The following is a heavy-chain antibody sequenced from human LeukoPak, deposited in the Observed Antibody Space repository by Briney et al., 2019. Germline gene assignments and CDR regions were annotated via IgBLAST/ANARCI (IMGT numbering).Heavy chain of an antibody. D-gene: IGHD3-22*01. CDR3: ATDRIYDTTGYYRLDY. CDR2: ITGSADQK. V-gene: IGHV3-23*01. Sequence: PGGSLRLSCAASGFTFNSHAMNWVRQAPGKGLEWVSIITGSADQKHYADSVKGRFTISRDNSKNTLYLQMNSLRAEDTAVYYCATDRIYDTTGYYRLDYWGQGTLVTVSS. J-gene: IGHJ4*02. CDR1: GFTFNSHA.